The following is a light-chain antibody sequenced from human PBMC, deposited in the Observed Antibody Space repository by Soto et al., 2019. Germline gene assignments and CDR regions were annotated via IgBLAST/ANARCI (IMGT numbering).Light chain of an antibody. V-gene: IGKV1-33*01. CDR1: QGIGNF. CDR3: QQYDKLPPFT. J-gene: IGKJ3*01. Sequence: DIQMTQSPSSLSASVGDRVTITCQASQGIGNFLNWYQQKPGKAPKLLIYYASNLETGVPSRFSGSGSGTDFTFIISRLQPEDIATYYFQQYDKLPPFTFVPGTKVDI. CDR2: YAS.